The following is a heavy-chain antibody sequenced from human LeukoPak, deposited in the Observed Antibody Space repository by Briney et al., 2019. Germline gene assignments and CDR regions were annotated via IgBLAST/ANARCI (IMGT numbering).Heavy chain of an antibody. D-gene: IGHD1-26*01. V-gene: IGHV4-39*07. J-gene: IGHJ4*02. CDR2: IYYSGST. CDR3: ARGRWELPYVMPKYYFDY. CDR1: GGSISSSSYY. Sequence: KPSETLSLTCTVSGGSISSSSYYWGWIRQPPGKGLEWIGSIYYSGSTYYNPSLKSRVTISVDTSKNQFSLKLSSVTAADTAVYYCARGRWELPYVMPKYYFDYWGQGTLVTVSS.